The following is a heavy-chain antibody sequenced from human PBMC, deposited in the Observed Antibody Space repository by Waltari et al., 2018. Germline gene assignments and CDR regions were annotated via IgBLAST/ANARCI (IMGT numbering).Heavy chain of an antibody. Sequence: QLQLQASGPGLVKPSETLSLTCTVSGGSISSSSYYWGWIRQPPGKGLEWIGSIYYSGSTYYNPSLKSRVTISVDTSKNQFSLKLSSVTAADTAVYYCARQQSDLTYDFWSGYKYYFDYWGQGTLVTVSS. D-gene: IGHD3-3*01. CDR3: ARQQSDLTYDFWSGYKYYFDY. CDR2: IYYSGST. CDR1: GGSISSSSYY. V-gene: IGHV4-39*07. J-gene: IGHJ4*02.